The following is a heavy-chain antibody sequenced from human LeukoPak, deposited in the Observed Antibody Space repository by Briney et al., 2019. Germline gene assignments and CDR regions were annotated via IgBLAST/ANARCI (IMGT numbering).Heavy chain of an antibody. CDR3: ARETNLLLRGSALDI. V-gene: IGHV3-53*01. D-gene: IGHD1-26*01. J-gene: IGHJ3*02. Sequence: GGSLRLSCTVSGFTVSSNSMSWVRQAPGKGLEWVSFIYSDNTHYSDSVKGGFTISRDNSKNTLYLQMNSLRAEDTAVYYCARETNLLLRGSALDIWGQGTMVTVSS. CDR2: IYSDNT. CDR1: GFTVSSNS.